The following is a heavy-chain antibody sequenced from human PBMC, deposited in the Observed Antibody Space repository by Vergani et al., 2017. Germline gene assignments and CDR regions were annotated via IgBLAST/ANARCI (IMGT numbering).Heavy chain of an antibody. Sequence: EVQLMESGGGLVQPGGSLRLSCSASGFTFSNYWMSWVRQAPGKGLEWVANIKEDGSETFYVDSVMGRFTISRDNAKNSLYLQMNSLRAEDTAVDFCARLGLTASRREAPVFDYWGQGTLVTVSS. V-gene: IGHV3-7*01. CDR2: IKEDGSET. CDR1: GFTFSNYW. D-gene: IGHD6-13*01. J-gene: IGHJ4*02. CDR3: ARLGLTASRREAPVFDY.